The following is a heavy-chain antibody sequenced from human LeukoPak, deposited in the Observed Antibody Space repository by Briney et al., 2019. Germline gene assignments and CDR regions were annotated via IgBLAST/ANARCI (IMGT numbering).Heavy chain of an antibody. CDR1: GFTFSSYA. CDR2: ISGSGGST. Sequence: GGSLRLSCAASGFTFSSYAMSWVRQAPGKGLEWVSAISGSGGSTKYADSVKGGFTISRDNFKNTPFLQMNTLMSIATAVYFFAKPDAGSLTFFDYWGQGTPVT. CDR3: AKPDAGSLTFFDY. J-gene: IGHJ4*02. V-gene: IGHV3-23*01. D-gene: IGHD1-14*01.